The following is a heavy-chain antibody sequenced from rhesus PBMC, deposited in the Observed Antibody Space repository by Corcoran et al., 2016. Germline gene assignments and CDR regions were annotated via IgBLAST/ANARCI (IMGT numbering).Heavy chain of an antibody. V-gene: IGHV4-65*01. J-gene: IGHJ2*01. Sequence: QVQLQESGPGLVKPSETLSLTCAVSGGSVSSSNWWSWIRQPPGKGLEWIGYISVSSGSTDYNPSLKSRVHISNVTSKNQFALKLSSVTAADTAVYYCARGVVNFNWYFDLWGPGTPVTISS. CDR2: ISVSSGST. CDR1: GGSVSSSNW. D-gene: IGHD3-16*01. CDR3: ARGVVNFNWYFDL.